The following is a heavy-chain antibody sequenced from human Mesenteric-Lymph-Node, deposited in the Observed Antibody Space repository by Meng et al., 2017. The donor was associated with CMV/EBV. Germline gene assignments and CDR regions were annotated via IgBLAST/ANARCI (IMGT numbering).Heavy chain of an antibody. V-gene: IGHV4-59*01. Sequence: SLTCTVSGGSISSYYWSWIRQPPGKGLEWIGYISYSGNTNYNPSLKSRVTISVDTSKNQFSLKLSSVTAADTAVYYCARVRDDFWSGFDYWGQGMVVTVSS. CDR3: ARVRDDFWSGFDY. CDR1: GGSISSYY. CDR2: ISYSGNT. J-gene: IGHJ4*02. D-gene: IGHD3-3*01.